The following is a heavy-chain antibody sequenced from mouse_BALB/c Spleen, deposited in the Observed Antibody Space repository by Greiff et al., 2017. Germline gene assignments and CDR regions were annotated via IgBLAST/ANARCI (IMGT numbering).Heavy chain of an antibody. Sequence: EVQLVESGAELVKPGASVKLSCTASGFNIKDTYMHWVKQRPEQGLEWIGRIDPANGNTKYDPKFQGKATITADTASNTAYLQLSSLTSEDTAVYYCARGDDYDGGLADWGQGTLVTVSA. CDR3: ARGDDYDGGLAD. D-gene: IGHD2-4*01. V-gene: IGHV14-3*02. CDR1: GFNIKDTY. CDR2: IDPANGNT. J-gene: IGHJ3*01.